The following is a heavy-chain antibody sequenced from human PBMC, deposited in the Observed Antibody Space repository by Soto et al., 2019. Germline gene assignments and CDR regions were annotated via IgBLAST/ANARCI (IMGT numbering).Heavy chain of an antibody. J-gene: IGHJ4*02. CDR1: GFTFSSYA. CDR2: ISSNGGST. D-gene: IGHD4-4*01. CDR3: ATSSTVTTTFQLDY. Sequence: GGSLRLSCAASGFTFSSYAMHWVRQAPGKGLEYVSAISSNGGSTYYANSVKGRFTISRDNSKNTLYPQMGSLRAEDMAVYYCATSSTVTTTFQLDYWGQGTLVTVSS. V-gene: IGHV3-64*01.